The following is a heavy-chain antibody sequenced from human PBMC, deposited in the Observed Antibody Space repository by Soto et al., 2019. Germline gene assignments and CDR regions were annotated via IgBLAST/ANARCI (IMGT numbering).Heavy chain of an antibody. J-gene: IGHJ6*02. CDR2: ISYDGSNK. Sequence: LRLSCAASGFTFSSYGMHWVRQAPGKGLEWVAVISYDGSNKYYADSVKGRFTISRDNSKNTLYLQMNSLRAEDTAVYYCAKAQRRVLEWLRTCYYGMDVWGQGTTVTVSS. D-gene: IGHD3-3*01. CDR3: AKAQRRVLEWLRTCYYGMDV. V-gene: IGHV3-30*18. CDR1: GFTFSSYG.